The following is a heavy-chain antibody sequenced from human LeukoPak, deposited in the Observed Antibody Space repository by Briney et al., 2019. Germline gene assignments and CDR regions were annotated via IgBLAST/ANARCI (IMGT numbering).Heavy chain of an antibody. V-gene: IGHV1-2*02. CDR1: GYTFTDNY. D-gene: IGHD2-2*01. Sequence: ASVKVSCKPSGYTFTDNYLHWVRLAPGQGHELVGWMNPNSGGTGYAQKFQGRVTMTRDTSISTAYMELSSLTSDDTAVYYCTRGSGTSWFDYWGQGSLVTVSS. CDR2: MNPNSGGT. J-gene: IGHJ4*02. CDR3: TRGSGTSWFDY.